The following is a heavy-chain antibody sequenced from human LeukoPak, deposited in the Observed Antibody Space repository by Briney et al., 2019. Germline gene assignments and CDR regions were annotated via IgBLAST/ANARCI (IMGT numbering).Heavy chain of an antibody. D-gene: IGHD5-18*01. J-gene: IGHJ3*02. Sequence: SETLSLTCTVSGGPISSYYWSWIRQPPGKGLERIGYIYYSGSTNYNPSLKSRVTISVDTSKNQFSLKLSSVTAADTAVYYCATRGYSYALDAFDIWGQGTMVTVSS. CDR3: ATRGYSYALDAFDI. CDR2: IYYSGST. CDR1: GGPISSYY. V-gene: IGHV4-59*01.